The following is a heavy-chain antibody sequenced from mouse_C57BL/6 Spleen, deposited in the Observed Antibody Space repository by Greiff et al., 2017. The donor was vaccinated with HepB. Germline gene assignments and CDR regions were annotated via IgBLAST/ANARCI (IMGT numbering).Heavy chain of an antibody. CDR1: GYTFTSYW. Sequence: QVQLQQPGAELVKPGASVKLSCKASGYTFTSYWMHWVKQRPGRGLEWIGRIDPNSGGTKYNEKFKSKATLTVDKPSSTAYMQLSSLTSEDSAVDDCARDTTVVASYYYAMDYWGQGTSVTVSS. V-gene: IGHV1-72*01. CDR3: ARDTTVVASYYYAMDY. D-gene: IGHD1-1*01. J-gene: IGHJ4*01. CDR2: IDPNSGGT.